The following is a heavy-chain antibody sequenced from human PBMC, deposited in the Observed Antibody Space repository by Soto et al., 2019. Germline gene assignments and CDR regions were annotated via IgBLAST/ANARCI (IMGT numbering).Heavy chain of an antibody. Sequence: SETLSLTCTVSGGSISGSSYYWGWIRQPPGKGLEWIGSIYYSGSTYYNPSLKSRVTISVDTSKNQFSLKLSSVTAADTAVYYCARAGRRGRFDYWGQGTLVTVSS. V-gene: IGHV4-39*01. CDR2: IYYSGST. CDR1: GGSISGSSYY. CDR3: ARAGRRGRFDY. J-gene: IGHJ4*02.